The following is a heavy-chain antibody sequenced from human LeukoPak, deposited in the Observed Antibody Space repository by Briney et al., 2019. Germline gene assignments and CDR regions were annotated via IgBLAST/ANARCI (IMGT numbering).Heavy chain of an antibody. V-gene: IGHV3-20*04. CDR3: ARKGSGTDY. CDR2: INWSGGTI. CDR1: GFTFSSYW. Sequence: GGSLRLSCAASGFTFSSYWMHWVRQAPGKGLEWVSHINWSGGTIDYADSVKGRFTISKDDAKRSLYLQMNSLTAEDTALYYCARKGSGTDYWGQGALVAVSS. J-gene: IGHJ4*02. D-gene: IGHD2-15*01.